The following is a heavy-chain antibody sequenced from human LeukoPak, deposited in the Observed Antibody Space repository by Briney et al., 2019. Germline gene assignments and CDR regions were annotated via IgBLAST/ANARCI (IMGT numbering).Heavy chain of an antibody. CDR3: AKPQYNSSWYYFDY. Sequence: GGSLRLSCAASGFTFSTYAMSWVRQAPGKGLEWVSTISGNGVSTYYANSVKGRFTVSRDNSKNTLWLQMNSLRAEDTALYYCAKPQYNSSWYYFDYWGQGTLVTVSS. V-gene: IGHV3-23*01. CDR2: ISGNGVST. D-gene: IGHD6-13*01. CDR1: GFTFSTYA. J-gene: IGHJ4*02.